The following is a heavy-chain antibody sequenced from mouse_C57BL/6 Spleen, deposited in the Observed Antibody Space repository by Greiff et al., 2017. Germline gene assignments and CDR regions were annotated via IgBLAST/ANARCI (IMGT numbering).Heavy chain of an antibody. Sequence: QVQLQQPGAELVKPGASVKLSCKASGYTFTSYWMHWVKQRPGRGLEWIGRIDPNSGGTKYNEKFKSKATLTVDNPSSTAYMQLSSLTSVDSAVYDCAREEGNLFRYCDVWGTGTTVTVSS. J-gene: IGHJ1*03. D-gene: IGHD1-1*01. CDR2: IDPNSGGT. CDR3: AREEGNLFRYCDV. CDR1: GYTFTSYW. V-gene: IGHV1-72*01.